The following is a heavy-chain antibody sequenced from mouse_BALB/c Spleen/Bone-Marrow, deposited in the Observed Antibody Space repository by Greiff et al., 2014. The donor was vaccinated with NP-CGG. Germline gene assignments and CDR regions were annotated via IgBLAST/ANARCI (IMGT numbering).Heavy chain of an antibody. J-gene: IGHJ4*01. CDR1: GYTFTSYY. CDR2: INPSNGGT. CDR3: TRLPH. V-gene: IGHV1S81*02. Sequence: QVQLKESGAELVKPGASVKLSCKASGYTFTSYYMYWVKQRPGQGLEWIGEINPSNGGTNFNEKFKSRATLTVDKTSSTAYMQLSSLTSEDSAVYYCTRLPHWGQGTLVTVSS. D-gene: IGHD5-1*01.